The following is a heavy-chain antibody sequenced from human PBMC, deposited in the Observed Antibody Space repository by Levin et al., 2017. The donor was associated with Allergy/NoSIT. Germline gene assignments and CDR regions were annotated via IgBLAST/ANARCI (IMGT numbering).Heavy chain of an antibody. D-gene: IGHD2-15*01. J-gene: IGHJ6*02. CDR2: IYYSGST. V-gene: IGHV4-59*01. Sequence: SETLSLTCTVSGGSISSYYWSWIRQPPGKGLEWIGYIYYSGSTNYNPSLKSRVTISVDTSKNQFSLKLSSVTAADTAVYYCARDDATGSSRGVDVWGQGTTVTVSS. CDR1: GGSISSYY. CDR3: ARDDATGSSRGVDV.